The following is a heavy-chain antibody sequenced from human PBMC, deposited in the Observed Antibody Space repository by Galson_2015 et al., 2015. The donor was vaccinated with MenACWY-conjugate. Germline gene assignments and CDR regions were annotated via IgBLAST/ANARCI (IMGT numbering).Heavy chain of an antibody. Sequence: SVKVSCKASGYTFNRYAMNWVRQAPGQGLEWMGWINTNTGNPTYGQGFAGRFVLSLDTSVSTAYLQISSLKAEDTAVYYCAREGIRVDDDAFEIWGQGTMFTVSS. D-gene: IGHD3-3*01. CDR1: GYTFNRYA. CDR3: AREGIRVDDDAFEI. V-gene: IGHV7-4-1*02. CDR2: INTNTGNP. J-gene: IGHJ3*02.